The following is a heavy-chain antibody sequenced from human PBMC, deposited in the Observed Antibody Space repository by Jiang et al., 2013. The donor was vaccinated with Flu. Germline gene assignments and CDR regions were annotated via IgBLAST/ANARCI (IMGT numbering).Heavy chain of an antibody. J-gene: IGHJ4*02. V-gene: IGHV7-4-1*02. Sequence: CKASGYTFTSYAMNWVRQAPGQGLEWMGWINTNTGNPTYAQGFTGRFVFSLDTSVSTAYLQISSLKAEDTAVYYCARGADYGSGTYFKSGGDYWGQGTLVTVSS. CDR3: ARGADYGSGTYFKSGGDY. D-gene: IGHD3-10*01. CDR1: GYTFTSYA. CDR2: INTNTGNP.